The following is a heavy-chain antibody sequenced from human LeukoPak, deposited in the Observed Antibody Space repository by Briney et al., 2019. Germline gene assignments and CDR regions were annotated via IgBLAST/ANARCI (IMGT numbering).Heavy chain of an antibody. CDR1: GFTFSSYG. V-gene: IGHV3-30*02. CDR3: AKDRKDTIFGVGVYYFDY. Sequence: AGGSLRLSCAASGFTFSSYGMHWVRQAPGKGLEWVACIRYDGSNKYYADSVKGRFTISRDNSKNTLYLQMNSLRAEDTAVYYCAKDRKDTIFGVGVYYFDYWGQGTLVTVSS. D-gene: IGHD3-3*01. CDR2: IRYDGSNK. J-gene: IGHJ4*02.